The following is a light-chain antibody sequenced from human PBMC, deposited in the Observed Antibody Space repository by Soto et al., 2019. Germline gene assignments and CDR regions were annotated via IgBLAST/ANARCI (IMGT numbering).Light chain of an antibody. CDR3: QTWGPGIVV. CDR2: LSSDGSH. CDR1: SGHSSYA. Sequence: QPVLTQSPSASASLGASVKFTCTLSSGHSSYAVAWHQQQPDKGPRYLMKLSSDGSHTKGDGIPDRFSGSSSGAARYLTISSLQSEDEADYYCQTWGPGIVVFGGGTQLTVL. V-gene: IGLV4-69*01. J-gene: IGLJ2*01.